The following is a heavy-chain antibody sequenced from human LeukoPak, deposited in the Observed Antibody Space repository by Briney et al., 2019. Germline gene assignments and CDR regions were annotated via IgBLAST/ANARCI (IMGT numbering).Heavy chain of an antibody. Sequence: ASVKVSCKASGYTFTSYGISWVRQAPGQGLEWMGWISAYNGDTKYAQKFQGRVTMTTDTSTSTAYMELRSLRSDDTAVYYCARDNPYYYLYWGQGTLVTVSS. CDR1: GYTFTSYG. V-gene: IGHV1-18*01. CDR2: ISAYNGDT. J-gene: IGHJ4*02. D-gene: IGHD3-22*01. CDR3: ARDNPYYYLY.